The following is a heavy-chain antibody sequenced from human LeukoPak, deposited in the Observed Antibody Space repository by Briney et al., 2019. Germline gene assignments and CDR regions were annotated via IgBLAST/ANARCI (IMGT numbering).Heavy chain of an antibody. CDR1: GYTFTGYY. CDR3: ARELRRRWYFDL. D-gene: IGHD3-10*01. CDR2: INPNSGST. Sequence: ASVKVSCKASGYTFTGYYLHWVRQAPGQGPEWMGWINPNSGSTNYAQKFQGRVTMSRDTSISTAYMELAFLRSDDTAVYYCARELRRRWYFDLWGRGTLVTVSS. J-gene: IGHJ2*01. V-gene: IGHV1-2*02.